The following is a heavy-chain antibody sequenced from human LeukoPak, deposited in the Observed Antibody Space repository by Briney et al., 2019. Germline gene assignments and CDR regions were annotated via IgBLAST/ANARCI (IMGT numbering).Heavy chain of an antibody. Sequence: ASVKVSCKASGYTFTGYYMHWVRQAPGQGLEWMGWINPNSGGTNYAQKFQGRVTMTTDTSTSTAYMELSSLRSEATAVYYCATAVYYYDSSGYYGYYFDYWGQGTLVTVSS. V-gene: IGHV1-2*02. CDR2: INPNSGGT. CDR1: GYTFTGYY. CDR3: ATAVYYYDSSGYYGYYFDY. D-gene: IGHD3-22*01. J-gene: IGHJ4*02.